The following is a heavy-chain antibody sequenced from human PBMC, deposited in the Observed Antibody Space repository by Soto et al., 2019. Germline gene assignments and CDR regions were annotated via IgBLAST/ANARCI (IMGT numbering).Heavy chain of an antibody. D-gene: IGHD3-3*01. Sequence: SETLSLTCTVSGGSISSSSYYWGWIRQPPGKGLEWIGSIYYSGSTYYNPSLKSRVTISVDTSKNQFSLKLSSVTAADTAVYYCARLPHSYDFWSGYRNWFDPWGQGTLVTVSS. J-gene: IGHJ5*02. CDR2: IYYSGST. V-gene: IGHV4-39*01. CDR3: ARLPHSYDFWSGYRNWFDP. CDR1: GGSISSSSYY.